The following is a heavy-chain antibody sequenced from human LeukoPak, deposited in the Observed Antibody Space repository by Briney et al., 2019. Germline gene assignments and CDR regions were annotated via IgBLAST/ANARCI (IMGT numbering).Heavy chain of an antibody. V-gene: IGHV3-11*06. J-gene: IGHJ4*02. CDR2: ISSSSSCI. CDR3: ARDHWSGYAFDY. CDR1: GFTFSDYY. Sequence: GGSLRLSCAASGFTFSDYYMSWIRQAPGKGLEWVSSISSSSSCIYYADSVKGRFTISRDNAKNSLYLQMNSLRAEDTAVYYCARDHWSGYAFDYWGQGTLVTVSS. D-gene: IGHD3-3*01.